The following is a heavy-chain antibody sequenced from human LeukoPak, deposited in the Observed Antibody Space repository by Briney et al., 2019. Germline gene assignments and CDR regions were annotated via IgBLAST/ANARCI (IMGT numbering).Heavy chain of an antibody. V-gene: IGHV3-23*01. CDR1: GVTFSSYG. CDR3: AKDHNNRRSDVLRYFDY. J-gene: IGHJ4*02. Sequence: GGSLRLSCAASGVTFSSYGMSWVRQAPGKGLEWVSTISGSGGSTYYADSVKGRFAISRDNSKTTLYLQMNSLRAEDSAVYYCAKDHNNRRSDVLRYFDYWGQGTLVTVST. CDR2: ISGSGGST. D-gene: IGHD4-17*01.